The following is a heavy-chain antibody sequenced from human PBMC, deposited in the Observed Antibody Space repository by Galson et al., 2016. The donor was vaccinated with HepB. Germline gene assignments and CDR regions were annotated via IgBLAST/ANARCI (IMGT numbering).Heavy chain of an antibody. V-gene: IGHV3-53*01. CDR3: ARLSKVSNWFDP. J-gene: IGHJ5*02. Sequence: SLRLSCAASGFTVSSNYMSWVRQAPRTGLEWVSIIYSDGSTDYPGSVRGRFTISRDNSKNTLYPQMNSLRAEDTAVYYCARLSKVSNWFDPWGHGDLVTVS. CDR1: GFTVSSNY. CDR2: IYSDGST.